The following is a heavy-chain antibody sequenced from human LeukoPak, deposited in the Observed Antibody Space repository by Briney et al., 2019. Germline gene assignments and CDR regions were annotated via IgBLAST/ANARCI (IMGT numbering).Heavy chain of an antibody. D-gene: IGHD2-15*01. V-gene: IGHV3-48*03. Sequence: GGSLRLSCAASGFTFSDYEMNWVRQAPGKGLEWVSYISTSGRKIYYADSVKGRFTISRDNVKNSVYLQMNSLTADDTAIYFCAKGPRDPSEFCSRGTCAPTYDVWGQGTLVTVSS. CDR3: AKGPRDPSEFCSRGTCAPTYDV. J-gene: IGHJ4*02. CDR2: ISTSGRKI. CDR1: GFTFSDYE.